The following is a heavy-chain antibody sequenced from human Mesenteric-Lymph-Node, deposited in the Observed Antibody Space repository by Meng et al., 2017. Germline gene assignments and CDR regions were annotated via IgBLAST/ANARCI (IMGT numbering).Heavy chain of an antibody. V-gene: IGHV3-74*01. CDR3: ARAPWEPYGHVDY. CDR1: GFTFSGYW. CDR2: IYSDGTNT. Sequence: GESLKISCAASGFTFSGYWMHWVRQAPGKGLVWVSRIYSDGTNTIYADSVKGRFTISRDNAKNTLYLQMNSLRAEDTAVYYCARAPWEPYGHVDYWGQGTLVTVSS. J-gene: IGHJ4*02. D-gene: IGHD1-26*01.